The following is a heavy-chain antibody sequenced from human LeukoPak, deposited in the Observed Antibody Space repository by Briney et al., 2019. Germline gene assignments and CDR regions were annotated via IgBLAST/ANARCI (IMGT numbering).Heavy chain of an antibody. J-gene: IGHJ5*02. CDR2: IYTSGST. V-gene: IGHV4-4*07. D-gene: IGHD3-3*01. Sequence: SETLSLTCTVSGGSISSYYWSWIRQPAGKGLEWIGRIYTSGSTNYNPSLKSRVTMSVDTSKNQFSLKLSSVTAADTAVYYCARDPGPKFGTGGYDFWSGYYTPSFNWFDPWGQGTLVTVSS. CDR1: GGSISSYY. CDR3: ARDPGPKFGTGGYDFWSGYYTPSFNWFDP.